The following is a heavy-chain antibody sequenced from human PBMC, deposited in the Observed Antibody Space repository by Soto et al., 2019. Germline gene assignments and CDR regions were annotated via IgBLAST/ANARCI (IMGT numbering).Heavy chain of an antibody. CDR3: VRDRTQTLRDWFDP. CDR2: IYATGTT. Sequence: SETLSLTCTVSGASISGYYWSWIRKSAGKGLEWIGRIYATGTTDYNPSLKSRVMMSVDTSKKQFYLKLRSVTAADTAVYYCVRDRTQTLRDWFDPWGQGISVTLSS. J-gene: IGHJ5*02. CDR1: GASISGYY. D-gene: IGHD1-1*01. V-gene: IGHV4-4*07.